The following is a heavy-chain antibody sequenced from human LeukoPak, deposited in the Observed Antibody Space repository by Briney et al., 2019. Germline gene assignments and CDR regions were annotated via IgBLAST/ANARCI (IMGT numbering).Heavy chain of an antibody. J-gene: IGHJ6*02. CDR1: GYTFTGYY. V-gene: IGHV1-2*02. CDR3: ARDLVSDHYYYYYGMDV. CDR2: INPNSGGT. Sequence: GASVKVSCKASGYTFTGYYMHWVRQAPGQRLEWMGWINPNSGGTNYAQKFQGRVTMTRDTSISTAYMELSRLRSDDTAVYYCARDLVSDHYYYYYGMDVWGQGTTVTVSS.